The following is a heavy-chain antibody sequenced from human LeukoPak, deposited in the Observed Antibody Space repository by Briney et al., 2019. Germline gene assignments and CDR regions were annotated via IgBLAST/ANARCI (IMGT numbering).Heavy chain of an antibody. J-gene: IGHJ4*02. CDR2: ISAYNGNT. Sequence: ASVKVSCKASGYTFTSYGISWVRQAPGQGLEWMGWISAYNGNTNYAQKLQGRVTMTTDTSTSTAYMELRSLRSDDTAVYYCARDRRWLQYAQTFDYWGKGTLVTVSS. D-gene: IGHD5-24*01. CDR3: ARDRRWLQYAQTFDY. CDR1: GYTFTSYG. V-gene: IGHV1-18*01.